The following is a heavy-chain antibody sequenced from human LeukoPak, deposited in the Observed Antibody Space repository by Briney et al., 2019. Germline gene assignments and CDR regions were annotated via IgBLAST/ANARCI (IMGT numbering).Heavy chain of an antibody. CDR3: AKDQIRLSDWFDP. J-gene: IGHJ5*02. V-gene: IGHV3-23*01. CDR1: GFTFSSYA. Sequence: GGSLRLSCAASGFTFSSYAKSWVRQAPRKGQERVSAISGSCGSTSYADSVKGRFTISRDNSKTTLYLQMNSLRAEDTAVYYCAKDQIRLSDWFDPWGQGTLVTVSS. D-gene: IGHD3-10*01. CDR2: ISGSCGST.